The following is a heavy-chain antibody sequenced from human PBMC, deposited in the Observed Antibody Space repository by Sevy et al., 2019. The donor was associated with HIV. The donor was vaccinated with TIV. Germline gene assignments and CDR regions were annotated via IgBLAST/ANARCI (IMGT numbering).Heavy chain of an antibody. CDR1: GFNFNNYW. V-gene: IGHV3-7*03. D-gene: IGHD1-26*01. CDR3: ARDCNSATCLWGLDV. J-gene: IGHJ6*02. Sequence: GGSLRLSCAASGFNFNNYWMTWVRQAPGKGLEWVANIKRDGSEKYYLASVKGRFTISRDNAKKALYLQMNNLRADETALYYCARDCNSATCLWGLDVWGQGTTVTVSS. CDR2: IKRDGSEK.